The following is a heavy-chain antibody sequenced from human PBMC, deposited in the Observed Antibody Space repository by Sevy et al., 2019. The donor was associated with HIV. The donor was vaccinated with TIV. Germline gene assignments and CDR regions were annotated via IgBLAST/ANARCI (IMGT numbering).Heavy chain of an antibody. CDR3: ARGLGTVTAKPYYYGMDV. Sequence: SETLSLTCTVSGGSISSYYWSWIRQPAGKGLEWIGRIYTSGSTNYNPSLKSRVTMSVDTSKNQFSLKLSSVTAADTAVYYCARGLGTVTAKPYYYGMDVWGQGTTVTVSS. CDR2: IYTSGST. J-gene: IGHJ6*02. D-gene: IGHD4-17*01. CDR1: GGSISSYY. V-gene: IGHV4-4*07.